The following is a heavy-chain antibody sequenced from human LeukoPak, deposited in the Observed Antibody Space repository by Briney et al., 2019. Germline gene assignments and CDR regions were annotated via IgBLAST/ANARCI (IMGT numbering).Heavy chain of an antibody. CDR1: GGSISSGDYY. CDR3: AREIDIVAREDY. CDR2: IYYSGST. D-gene: IGHD5-12*01. Sequence: SETLSLTCTVSGGSISSGDYYWSWIRQPPGKGLEWIGYIYYSGSTYYNPSLQSRVTISVDMSKNQFSLKLSSVTAADTAVYYCAREIDIVAREDYWGQGTLVTVSS. V-gene: IGHV4-30-4*01. J-gene: IGHJ4*02.